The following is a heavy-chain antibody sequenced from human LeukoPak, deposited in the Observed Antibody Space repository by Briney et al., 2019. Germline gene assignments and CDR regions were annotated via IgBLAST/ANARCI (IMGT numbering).Heavy chain of an antibody. Sequence: SETLSLTCTVSGGSISSYYWSWIRQPPGKGLEWIGYIYYSGSTYYNPSLKSRVTISVDTSKNQFSPKLTSVTAADTAVYYCARDPGYCRSTTCYGGAFNIWGQGTMVTVSS. CDR2: IYYSGST. CDR1: GGSISSYY. CDR3: ARDPGYCRSTTCYGGAFNI. D-gene: IGHD2-2*01. V-gene: IGHV4-59*12. J-gene: IGHJ3*02.